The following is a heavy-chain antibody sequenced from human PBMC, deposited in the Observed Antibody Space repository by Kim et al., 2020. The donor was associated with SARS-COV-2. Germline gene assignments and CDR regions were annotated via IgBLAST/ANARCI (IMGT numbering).Heavy chain of an antibody. CDR2: ISYDGSNK. Sequence: GRSLRLSCAASGFTFSSYSMHWVRQAPGKGLEWVAVISYDGSNKYYPDSVKGRFIISRDNSKNTLYLQMNSLRAEDTAVYYCARDGSQGRVREVIIAFYYYSGMDVWGQGTTVTVSS. J-gene: IGHJ6*02. V-gene: IGHV3-30*04. CDR1: GFTFSSYS. D-gene: IGHD3-10*01. CDR3: ARDGSQGRVREVIIAFYYYSGMDV.